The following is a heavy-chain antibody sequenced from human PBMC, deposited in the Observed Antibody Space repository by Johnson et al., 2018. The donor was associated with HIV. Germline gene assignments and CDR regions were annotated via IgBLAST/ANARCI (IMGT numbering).Heavy chain of an antibody. CDR1: GFTFSGYA. V-gene: IGHV3-30*04. CDR3: ARSPETGDRLWRAFDI. Sequence: QEKLVESGGGVVRRGGSLRLSCAASGFTFSGYAMHWVRQAPGKGLEWVAVISYVGTNEYYADSVKGRFTISRDNSKNTLYLQMNSLTAEDTAVYYCARSPETGDRLWRAFDIWGHGTMVTVSS. CDR2: ISYVGTNE. J-gene: IGHJ3*02. D-gene: IGHD4-17*01.